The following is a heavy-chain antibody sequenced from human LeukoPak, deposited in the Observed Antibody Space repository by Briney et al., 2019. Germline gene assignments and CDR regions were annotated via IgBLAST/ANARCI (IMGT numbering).Heavy chain of an antibody. D-gene: IGHD5-12*01. Sequence: PSETLSLTCTVSGGSISSGDYYWSWIRQPPGKGLEWIGYIYYSGSTYYNPSLKSRVTISVDTSKNQFSLKLSSVTAADTAVYYCARDRGYDGYYYYSMDVWGQGTTVTVSS. CDR3: ARDRGYDGYYYYSMDV. J-gene: IGHJ6*02. CDR2: IYYSGST. V-gene: IGHV4-30-4*01. CDR1: GGSISSGDYY.